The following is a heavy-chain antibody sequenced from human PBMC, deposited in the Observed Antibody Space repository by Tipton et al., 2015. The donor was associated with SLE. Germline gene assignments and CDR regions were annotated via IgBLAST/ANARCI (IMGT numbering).Heavy chain of an antibody. V-gene: IGHV3-33*01. CDR2: IWYDGSNK. J-gene: IGHJ3*02. CDR1: GFTFSTSA. Sequence: SLRLSCAASGFTFSTSALHWVRQAPGKGLEWVAVIWYDGSNKFYADSVKGRFTISRDNSKNTVSLQMNSLRAEDTAMYYCARVPSPYQFHAFDIWGQGTMVTVSS. CDR3: ARVPSPYQFHAFDI.